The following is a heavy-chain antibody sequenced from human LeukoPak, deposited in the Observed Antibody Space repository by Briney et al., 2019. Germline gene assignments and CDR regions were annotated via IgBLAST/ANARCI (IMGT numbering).Heavy chain of an antibody. Sequence: GGSLRLSCAASGFTFTAYLIHWVRQAPGKGLEWVAVMSSDGNAMFYADSVKGRSTISRDNSKNTLYLQMNSLRAEDTAVYYCVRESEYYFDHSASFDYWGQGTLVTVSS. D-gene: IGHD3-22*01. J-gene: IGHJ4*02. CDR3: VRESEYYFDHSASFDY. CDR2: MSSDGNAM. CDR1: GFTFTAYL. V-gene: IGHV3-30-3*01.